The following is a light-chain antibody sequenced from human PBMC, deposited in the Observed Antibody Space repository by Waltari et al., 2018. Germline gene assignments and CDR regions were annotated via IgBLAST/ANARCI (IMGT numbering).Light chain of an antibody. CDR1: QAINNY. CDR3: QQYDNFPLT. CDR2: YAS. Sequence: DSQMTQSPSSLSASVGDRVTITCRASQAINNYLSWYQQKPGKAPKRLIYYASSLESGVPSRFSGSGSVTYYTLTISSLQPEDIATYYCQQYDNFPLTFGGGTKVEIK. J-gene: IGKJ4*01. V-gene: IGKV1-33*01.